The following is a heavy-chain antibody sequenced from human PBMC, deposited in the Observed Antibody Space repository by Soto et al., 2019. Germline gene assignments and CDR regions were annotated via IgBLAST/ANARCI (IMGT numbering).Heavy chain of an antibody. J-gene: IGHJ4*02. CDR3: ARGETTVTSAAFDY. D-gene: IGHD4-17*01. CDR1: GGKFIGYC. V-gene: IGHV4-34*01. CDR2: INHSGST. Sequence: SVTMCVTRAVDGGKFIGYCGSWISKHPGKGLEWIGEINHSGSTNYNPSLKSRVTISVDTSKNQFSLKLSSVTAADTAVYYCARGETTVTSAAFDYWGQGTLVTVSS.